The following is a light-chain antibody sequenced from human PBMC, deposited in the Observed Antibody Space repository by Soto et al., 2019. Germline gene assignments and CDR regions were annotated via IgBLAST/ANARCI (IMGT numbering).Light chain of an antibody. CDR1: QSIGNW. V-gene: IGKV1-5*01. J-gene: IGKJ5*01. CDR3: QQYNSYSPIT. CDR2: DAS. Sequence: DIQMTQSPFTLSASVADMVSITCRASQSIGNWLAWYQQKPGRAPNLLIYDASSLQSGVPSRFSGSASGTEFTLTITNLQPDDLATYYCQQYNSYSPITFGQGTRLEI.